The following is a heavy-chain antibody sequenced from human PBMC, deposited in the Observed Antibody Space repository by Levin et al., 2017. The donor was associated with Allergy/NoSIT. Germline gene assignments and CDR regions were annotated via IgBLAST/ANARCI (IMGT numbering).Heavy chain of an antibody. J-gene: IGHJ4*02. CDR3: ARGEEEQWLYFDY. Sequence: PSETLSLTCTVSGGSISSYYWSWIRQPPGKGLEWIGYIYYSGTTNYNPSLKSRVTISLDTSKKQFSLKLSSVTAADTAVYYCARGEEEQWLYFDYWGQGTLVTVSS. CDR1: GGSISSYY. V-gene: IGHV4-59*01. D-gene: IGHD6-19*01. CDR2: IYYSGTT.